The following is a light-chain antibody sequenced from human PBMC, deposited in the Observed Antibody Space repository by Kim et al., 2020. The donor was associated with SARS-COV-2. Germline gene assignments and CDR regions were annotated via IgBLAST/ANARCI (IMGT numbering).Light chain of an antibody. V-gene: IGLV2-11*01. Sequence: QSALTQPRSVSGSPGQSVTISCIGTSSDVGGYNYVSWYQQHPGKAPKLMIYDVSKRPSGVPDRFSGSKSGNTASLTISGLQAEDEADCYCCTYTWVFGGGTQLTVL. CDR1: SSDVGGYNY. CDR3: CTYTWV. CDR2: DVS. J-gene: IGLJ3*02.